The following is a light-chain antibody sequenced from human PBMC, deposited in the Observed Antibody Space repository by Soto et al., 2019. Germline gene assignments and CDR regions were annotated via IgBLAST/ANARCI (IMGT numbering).Light chain of an antibody. CDR2: DDD. CDR1: NIGNIN. Sequence: SYELTQPPSVSVAPGQTATITCGGDNIGNINVHWYQQRPGQAPILVVYDDDDRPSEIPARFSGSNSGNTATLTISRVEAGDEADYYCQVWQRRSDHYVFGTGTKVTVL. V-gene: IGLV3-21*02. CDR3: QVWQRRSDHYV. J-gene: IGLJ1*01.